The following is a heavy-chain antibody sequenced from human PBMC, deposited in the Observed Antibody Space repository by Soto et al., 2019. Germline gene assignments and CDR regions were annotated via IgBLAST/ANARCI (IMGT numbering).Heavy chain of an antibody. Sequence: VAVISSNGIITYADSVKGRFTISRDNSKNTVNLQMNSLRAEDTGLYYCAKSSGGSYQEFDYWGQGTLVTVSS. CDR3: AKSSGGSYQEFDY. J-gene: IGHJ4*02. D-gene: IGHD1-26*01. V-gene: IGHV3-30*18. CDR2: ISSNGIIT.